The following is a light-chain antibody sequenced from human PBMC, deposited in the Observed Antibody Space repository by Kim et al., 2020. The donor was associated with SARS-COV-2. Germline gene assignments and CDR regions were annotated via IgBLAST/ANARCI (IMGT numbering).Light chain of an antibody. J-gene: IGKJ1*01. V-gene: IGKV1-27*01. Sequence: AAVGDRVSITCRASKGISNYLDGYQRRKGKNPKLLSYAASTLQTGVPDRVSGGGYGANITLTSSRAQRVEVVTYYSKKNNSDTWTFGQGTKVDIK. CDR3: KKNNSDTWT. CDR2: AAS. CDR1: KGISNY.